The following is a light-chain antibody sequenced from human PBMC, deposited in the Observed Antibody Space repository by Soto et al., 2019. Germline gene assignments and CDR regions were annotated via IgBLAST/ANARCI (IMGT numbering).Light chain of an antibody. CDR1: QSASSSY. J-gene: IGKJ5*01. CDR3: QLSQQRSDWPPIT. V-gene: IGKV3-20*01. Sequence: EIVLTQSPGTLSLSPGERATLSCRASQSASSSYLAWYQQKPGQAPRLLIYGASSRATGIPDRFSGSGSGTDFTLTISSLEPEDFAVYYCQLSQQRSDWPPITFGQGTRLEIK. CDR2: GAS.